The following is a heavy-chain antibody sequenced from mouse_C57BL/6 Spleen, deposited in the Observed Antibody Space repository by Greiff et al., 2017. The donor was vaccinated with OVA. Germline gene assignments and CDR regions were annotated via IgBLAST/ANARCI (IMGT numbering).Heavy chain of an antibody. CDR3: AILLISFNYYAMDY. Sequence: QVQLKQPGAELVKPGASVKVSCKASGYTFTSYWMHWVKQRPGQGLEWIGRIHPSDSDTNYNQKFKGKATLTVDKSSSTAYMQLSSLTSEDSAVYYCAILLISFNYYAMDYWGQGTSVTVSS. V-gene: IGHV1-74*01. J-gene: IGHJ4*01. CDR2: IHPSDSDT. D-gene: IGHD1-2*01. CDR1: GYTFTSYW.